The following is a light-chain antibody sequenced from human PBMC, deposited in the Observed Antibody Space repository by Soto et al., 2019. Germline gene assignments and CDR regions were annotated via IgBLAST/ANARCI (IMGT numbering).Light chain of an antibody. J-gene: IGKJ1*01. CDR2: KAS. CDR3: QHYNSYSGA. CDR1: QTISSW. Sequence: DIQMTQSPSTLTGSVGDRVTITCRASQTISSWLAWYQQKPGKAPKLLIYKASTLKSGVPSRFGGSGSGTAFTLTISSLQPDDFATYYCQHYNSYSGAFGQGTKVELK. V-gene: IGKV1-5*03.